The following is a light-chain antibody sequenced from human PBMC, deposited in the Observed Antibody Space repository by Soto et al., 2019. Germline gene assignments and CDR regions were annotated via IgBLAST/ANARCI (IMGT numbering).Light chain of an antibody. CDR1: IDINRY. Sequence: DIQMTQSPSSLAASVGDRVTMTCWASIDINRYVNWYQHKPGKSPTLLVYGTSTLQRGVPSRFSGGGSARDYTLTIDSVQPEDFVTYFCQHTYSTPHIFGQGTKLHLK. J-gene: IGKJ2*01. V-gene: IGKV1-39*01. CDR3: QHTYSTPHI. CDR2: GTS.